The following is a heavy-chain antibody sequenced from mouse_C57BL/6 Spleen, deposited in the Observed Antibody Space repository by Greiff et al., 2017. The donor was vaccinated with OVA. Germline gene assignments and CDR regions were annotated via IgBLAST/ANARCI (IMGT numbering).Heavy chain of an antibody. Sequence: DVHLVESGGDLVKPGGSLKLSCAASGFTFSSYGMSWVRQTPDKRLEWVATISSGGSYTYYPDSVKGRFTISRDNAKNTLYLQMSSLKSEDTAMYYCARQMDYWGKGTSVTVSS. CDR1: GFTFSSYG. J-gene: IGHJ4*01. CDR2: ISSGGSYT. V-gene: IGHV5-6*01. CDR3: ARQMDY.